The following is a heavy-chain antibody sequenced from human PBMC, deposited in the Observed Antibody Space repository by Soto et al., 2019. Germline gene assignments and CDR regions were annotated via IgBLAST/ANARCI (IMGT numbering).Heavy chain of an antibody. V-gene: IGHV3-23*01. CDR3: AKDLDCTSTSCRDYFDY. CDR1: GFTFSSYA. Sequence: GGSLRLSCAASGFTFSSYAMSWVRQAPGKGLEWVSAISGSGGSTYYADSVKGRFTISRDNSKNTLYLQMNSLRAEDTAVYYCAKDLDCTSTSCRDYFDYWGQGTLVTVSS. CDR2: ISGSGGST. J-gene: IGHJ4*02. D-gene: IGHD2-2*01.